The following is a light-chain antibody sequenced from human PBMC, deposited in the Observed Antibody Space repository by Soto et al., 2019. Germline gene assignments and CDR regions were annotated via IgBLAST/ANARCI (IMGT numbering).Light chain of an antibody. Sequence: EIVLTQSPGTLGLSPGGRATLSCRASQSVSSNLVWYQLKPGQAPRLLIYGSSTRATDMTGRFSGRGAGAEFTLTISSLQSEDFAVYYCQQYRSWPRTVGPATQVDIK. CDR2: GSS. V-gene: IGKV3-15*01. CDR1: QSVSSN. CDR3: QQYRSWPRT. J-gene: IGKJ3*01.